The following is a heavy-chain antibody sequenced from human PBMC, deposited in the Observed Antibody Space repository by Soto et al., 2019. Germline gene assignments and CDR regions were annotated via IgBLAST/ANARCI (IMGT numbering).Heavy chain of an antibody. CDR3: AKTPTTVTAYYFDY. CDR2: ISYDGSDE. V-gene: IGHV3-30*18. D-gene: IGHD4-17*01. Sequence: QVQLVESGGGVVQPGRSLRLSCAASGFTFSNYGMHWVRQAPGKGLEWVAIISYDGSDEYYADSVRGRFAISRDNSKNTLYLQMNSLRPEDTAVYYCAKTPTTVTAYYFDYWGQGTLVTVSS. CDR1: GFTFSNYG. J-gene: IGHJ4*02.